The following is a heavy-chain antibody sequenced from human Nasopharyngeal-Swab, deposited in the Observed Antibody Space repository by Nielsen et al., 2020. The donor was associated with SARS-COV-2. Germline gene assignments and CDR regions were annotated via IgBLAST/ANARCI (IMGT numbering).Heavy chain of an antibody. J-gene: IGHJ6*02. CDR2: IWYDGSNK. CDR1: GFTFSSYG. D-gene: IGHD3-10*01. V-gene: IGHV3-33*01. Sequence: GESLKISCAASGFTFSSYGMHWVRQAPGKGLEWVAVIWYDGSNKYYADSVKGRFTISRDNSKNTLYLQMNSLRAEDTAVYHCARGITMVQGVIITNYYYGMDVWGQGTTVTVSS. CDR3: ARGITMVQGVIITNYYYGMDV.